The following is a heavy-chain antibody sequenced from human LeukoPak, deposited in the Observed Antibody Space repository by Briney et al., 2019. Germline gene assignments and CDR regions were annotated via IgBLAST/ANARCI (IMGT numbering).Heavy chain of an antibody. CDR1: GGSFSGYY. CDR3: ARHYGP. D-gene: IGHD3-16*01. J-gene: IGHJ5*02. Sequence: SETLSLTCAVYGGSFSGYYWNWIRQPPGKGLEWIGSIYDSGSTYYNPSLKSRVTISVDTSKNQFSLKLNSVTAADTAVYYCARHYGPWGQGTLVTVSS. V-gene: IGHV4-34*01. CDR2: IYDSGST.